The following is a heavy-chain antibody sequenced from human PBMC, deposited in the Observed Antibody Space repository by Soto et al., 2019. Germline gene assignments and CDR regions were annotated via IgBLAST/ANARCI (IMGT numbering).Heavy chain of an antibody. CDR3: GKGKELGVVRYGLDA. CDR2: FGGDENYT. Sequence: LRLSCGASGFSVKRYWMHWVRQAPGKGLVWLSRFGGDENYTDYADSVRGRFTISRDIAKNTIYLQMNSLRAEDTAVYYCGKGKELGVVRYGLDAWGQGTTVTVSS. V-gene: IGHV3-74*01. CDR1: GFSVKRYW. J-gene: IGHJ6*02. D-gene: IGHD3-3*01.